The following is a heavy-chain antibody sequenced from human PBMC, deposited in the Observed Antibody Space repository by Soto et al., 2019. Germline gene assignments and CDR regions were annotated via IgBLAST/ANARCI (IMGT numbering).Heavy chain of an antibody. V-gene: IGHV4-31*03. CDR2: VHPSGSI. J-gene: IGHJ4*02. Sequence: QVQLQESGPGLVKPSQTLSLTCTVSGVSITSGAYYWSWIRQHPGKGLEWIGHVHPSGSIYYNPSLESRLTMSIDTSKIQVSLQLSSVTVADTAMYYCVRGTDAYKCGFWGQGTLVTVAS. D-gene: IGHD6-25*01. CDR1: GVSITSGAYY. CDR3: VRGTDAYKCGF.